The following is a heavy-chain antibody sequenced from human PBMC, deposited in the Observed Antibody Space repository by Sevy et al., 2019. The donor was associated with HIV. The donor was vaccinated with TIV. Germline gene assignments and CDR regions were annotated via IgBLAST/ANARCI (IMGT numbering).Heavy chain of an antibody. D-gene: IGHD1-1*01. CDR3: ARARGVPNDCFDY. CDR1: GFIFSSYA. Sequence: SCAASGFIFSSYAIHWVRQAPGKGLEWVAVISYDGSNIYYADSMKGRFAISRDNSKNTLSLQMNSLRAEDTAVYYCARARGVPNDCFDYWGQGSLVTVSS. CDR2: ISYDGSNI. V-gene: IGHV3-30*09. J-gene: IGHJ4*02.